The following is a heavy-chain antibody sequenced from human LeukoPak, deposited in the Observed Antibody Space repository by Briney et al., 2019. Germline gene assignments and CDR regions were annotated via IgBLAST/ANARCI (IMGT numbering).Heavy chain of an antibody. D-gene: IGHD3-22*01. CDR3: AKDSSGYYGGYFDY. Sequence: GGSLRLPCAASGFTFSRFGIHWVRQAPGKGLEWVAVISHDGSNKYYADSVKGRFTISRDNSKNTLYVQMNSLTTEDTAVYYCAKDSSGYYGGYFDYWGQGTLVTVSS. V-gene: IGHV3-30*18. J-gene: IGHJ4*02. CDR1: GFTFSRFG. CDR2: ISHDGSNK.